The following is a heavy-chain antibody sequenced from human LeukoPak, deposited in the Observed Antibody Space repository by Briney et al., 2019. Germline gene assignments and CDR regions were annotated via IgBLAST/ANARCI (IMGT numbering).Heavy chain of an antibody. CDR3: ARDLRYYYGSGSFKT. V-gene: IGHV3-66*03. D-gene: IGHD3-10*01. J-gene: IGHJ5*02. CDR1: GFTVSSNY. CDR2: IYSCGST. Sequence: GGSLRLSCAASGFTVSSNYMSWVRQAPGKGLEWVSVIYSCGSTYYADSVKGRFTISRDNAKNSLYLQMNSLRAEDTAVYYCARDLRYYYGSGSFKTWGQGTLVTVSS.